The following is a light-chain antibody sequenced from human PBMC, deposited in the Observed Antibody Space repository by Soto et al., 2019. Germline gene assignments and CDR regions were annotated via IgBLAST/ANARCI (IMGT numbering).Light chain of an antibody. J-gene: IGKJ1*01. CDR3: QQNYKLAPLT. Sequence: DIQMTQSPPSLSASVGDTITITCRASQSISTYLDWYQVTPGKAPKVLIYAASTLQAGVPSRFRGSGSGTDFTLTIHSLQPEDFATYYCQQNYKLAPLTFGQGTKVEIK. V-gene: IGKV1-39*01. CDR2: AAS. CDR1: QSISTY.